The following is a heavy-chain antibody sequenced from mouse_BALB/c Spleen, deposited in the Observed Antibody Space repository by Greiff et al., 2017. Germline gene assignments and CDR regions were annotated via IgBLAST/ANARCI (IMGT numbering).Heavy chain of an antibody. Sequence: EVKLVESGGGLVQPGGSLKLSCAASGFTFSSYGMHWVRQPPEKGLEWVGYISSGSSTIYYADTVKGRFTISRDNPKDTLFLQVTSLTSEDTAMYYGGRGYGNYEGFAYWGQGTLVTVSA. J-gene: IGHJ3*01. CDR1: GFTFSSYG. CDR2: ISSGSSTI. D-gene: IGHD2-10*02. V-gene: IGHV5-17*02. CDR3: GRGYGNYEGFAY.